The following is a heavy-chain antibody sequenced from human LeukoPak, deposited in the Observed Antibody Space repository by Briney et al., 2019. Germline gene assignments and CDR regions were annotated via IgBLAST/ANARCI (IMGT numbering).Heavy chain of an antibody. D-gene: IGHD1-20*01. V-gene: IGHV3-9*01. Sequence: GRSLRLSCAASGFTFDDYAMHWVRQAPGKGLEWASGISWNSGTIGYADSVKGRFTISRNNAKNSLYLQMDSLRAEDKALYYCAKATGSNWKGAFDYWGQGTLVTVSS. CDR3: AKATGSNWKGAFDY. CDR2: ISWNSGTI. CDR1: GFTFDDYA. J-gene: IGHJ4*02.